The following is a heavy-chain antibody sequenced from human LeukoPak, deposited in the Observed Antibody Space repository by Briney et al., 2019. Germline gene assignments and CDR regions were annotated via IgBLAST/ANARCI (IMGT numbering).Heavy chain of an antibody. D-gene: IGHD3-22*01. CDR2: ISYDGSNK. CDR3: ARDGESYYYDSSGYYYY. V-gene: IGHV3-30*04. J-gene: IGHJ4*02. CDR1: GFTFSSYA. Sequence: GSLRLSCAASGFTFSSYAMHWVRQAPGKGLEWGAVISYDGSNKYYADSVKGRFTISRDNPKNTLYLQMNSLRAEDTAVYYCARDGESYYYDSSGYYYYWGQGTLVTVSS.